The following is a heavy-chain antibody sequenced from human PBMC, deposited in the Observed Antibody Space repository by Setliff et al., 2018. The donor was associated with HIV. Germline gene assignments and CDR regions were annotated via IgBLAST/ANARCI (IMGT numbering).Heavy chain of an antibody. J-gene: IGHJ3*01. D-gene: IGHD5-12*01. Sequence: PSETLSLTCTVSVDSISSYYWSWIRQPPGKGLEWIGYIYYTGTTKYNPSLKSRVTISIDTSKNQFSLKLTSVTAADTAVYYCAREWLQHTGDDAFDVWGQGTMVTVSS. CDR3: AREWLQHTGDDAFDV. CDR2: IYYTGTT. V-gene: IGHV4-59*01. CDR1: VDSISSYY.